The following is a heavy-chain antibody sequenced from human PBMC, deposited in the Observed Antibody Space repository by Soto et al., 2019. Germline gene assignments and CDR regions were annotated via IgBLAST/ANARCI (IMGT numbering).Heavy chain of an antibody. CDR3: ARAIRGFSYVVDY. CDR2: ISGSGATK. CDR1: GFTFSSHS. Sequence: EVQLVESGGGLIQPGGSLRLSCAASGFTFSSHSINWVRQAPGKGLEWVSYISGSGATKYYADYVKGRFTISRDNARNSLYLQMSSLSDEDTAVYYCARAIRGFSYVVDYWGQGTLVTVSS. V-gene: IGHV3-48*02. D-gene: IGHD5-18*01. J-gene: IGHJ4*02.